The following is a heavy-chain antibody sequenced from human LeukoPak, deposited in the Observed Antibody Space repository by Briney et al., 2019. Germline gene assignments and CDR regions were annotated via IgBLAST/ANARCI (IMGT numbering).Heavy chain of an antibody. V-gene: IGHV3-9*01. Sequence: GRSLRLSCAASGFTFADYPMHWVRQVPGKGLEWVASINGKSTILGHADSVKGRFTISRDTAKSTLFLRMNSLKAEDTAFYYCATQISTSAGGAYDSWGQGTLVTVSS. J-gene: IGHJ4*02. CDR1: GFTFADYP. CDR2: INGKSTIL. CDR3: ATQISTSAGGAYDS. D-gene: IGHD2/OR15-2a*01.